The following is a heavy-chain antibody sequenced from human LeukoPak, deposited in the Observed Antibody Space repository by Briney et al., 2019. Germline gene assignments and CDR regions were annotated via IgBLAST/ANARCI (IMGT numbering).Heavy chain of an antibody. CDR1: GFTFSNYG. J-gene: IGHJ4*02. CDR3: TAHNLY. V-gene: IGHV3-30*03. CDR2: ISYDERHK. D-gene: IGHD1-1*01. Sequence: GGSLRLSCAASGFTFSNYGMHWVRQAPGKGLEWVALISYDERHKFYADSVKGRFTISRDNSKNTLYLQMSSLGAEDTAVYFCTAHNLYWGQGTLVTVSS.